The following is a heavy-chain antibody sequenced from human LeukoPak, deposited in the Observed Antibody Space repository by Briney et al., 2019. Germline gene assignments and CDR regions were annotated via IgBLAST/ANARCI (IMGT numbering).Heavy chain of an antibody. D-gene: IGHD6-13*01. CDR1: GDSISRYY. J-gene: IGHJ6*03. Sequence: SETLSLTCTVSGDSISRYYWSWIRQSPGKVLEWIGYIYYGGNTNYNPSLKSRVTISVDTSKNQISLKLTSVTAADTAVYYCARTTEAHSWRTRYYDYYMDVWGKGTTVTVSS. V-gene: IGHV4-59*01. CDR3: ARTTEAHSWRTRYYDYYMDV. CDR2: IYYGGNT.